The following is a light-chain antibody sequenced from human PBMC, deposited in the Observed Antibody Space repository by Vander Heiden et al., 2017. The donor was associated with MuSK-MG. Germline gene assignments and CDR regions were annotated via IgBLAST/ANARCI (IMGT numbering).Light chain of an antibody. V-gene: IGKV3-11*01. Sequence: EIVLTQSPVNLSLSPGERATLSCRASQSVSSYLAWYQQKPGQAPRLLIYDASNRATGIQPRFSGSGYGTDFTLTISSLEPEDFAVYYCQQRNNGHPSLTFGGGTKVEIK. CDR2: DAS. J-gene: IGKJ4*01. CDR3: QQRNNGHPSLT. CDR1: QSVSSY.